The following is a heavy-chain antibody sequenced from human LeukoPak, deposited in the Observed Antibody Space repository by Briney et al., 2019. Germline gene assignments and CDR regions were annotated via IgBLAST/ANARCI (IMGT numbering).Heavy chain of an antibody. V-gene: IGHV1-18*01. Sequence: ASVKVSCKASGGTFSSYAISWVRQAPGQGLEWMGWISAYNGNTNYAQKLQGRVTMTTDTSTSTAYMELRSLRSDDTAVYYCARIKIAVADLYYYYMDVWGKGTTVTVSS. D-gene: IGHD6-19*01. CDR1: GGTFSSYA. CDR3: ARIKIAVADLYYYYMDV. CDR2: ISAYNGNT. J-gene: IGHJ6*03.